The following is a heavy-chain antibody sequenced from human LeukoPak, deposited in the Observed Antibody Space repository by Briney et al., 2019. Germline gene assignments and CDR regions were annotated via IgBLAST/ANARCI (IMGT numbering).Heavy chain of an antibody. V-gene: IGHV3-43*02. D-gene: IGHD4-17*01. CDR1: GFTFDGYA. CDR3: AKDTDDYGDWTFDY. Sequence: GGSLRLSCAAAGFTFDGYAMHWVRQAPGKGLEWVSLISGDGGSTYYADSVKGRFTISRDNSKNSLYLQMNSLRTEDTALYYCAKDTDDYGDWTFDYWGQGTLVTVSS. CDR2: ISGDGGST. J-gene: IGHJ4*02.